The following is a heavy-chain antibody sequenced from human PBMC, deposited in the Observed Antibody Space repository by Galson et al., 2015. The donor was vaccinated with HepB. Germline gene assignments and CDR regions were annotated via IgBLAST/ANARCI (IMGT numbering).Heavy chain of an antibody. V-gene: IGHV4-59*01. CDR3: ARDLGVDTAMIGWFDP. J-gene: IGHJ5*02. CDR1: GGSISSYY. D-gene: IGHD5-18*01. CDR2: IYYSGST. Sequence: ETLSLTCTVSGGSISSYYWSWIRQPPGKGLEWTGYIYYSGSTNYNPSLKSRVTIPVDTSKNQFSLKLSSVTAADTAVYYCARDLGVDTAMIGWFDPWGQGTLVTVSS.